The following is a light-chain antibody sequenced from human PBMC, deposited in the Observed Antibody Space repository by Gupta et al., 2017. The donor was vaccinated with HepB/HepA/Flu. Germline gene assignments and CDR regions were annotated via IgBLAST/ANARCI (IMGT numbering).Light chain of an antibody. Sequence: EIQMTQSPSTLSASIGDRVTISCRANQTISTWLAWYQQKPRKAPNLLIYKTSVLQTGVPSRFSGSGSETEFTLTISSLQPDDFAIYDCQQYHTYPLTFGQGTRVDIK. CDR2: KTS. V-gene: IGKV1-5*03. CDR1: QTISTW. J-gene: IGKJ1*01. CDR3: QQYHTYPLT.